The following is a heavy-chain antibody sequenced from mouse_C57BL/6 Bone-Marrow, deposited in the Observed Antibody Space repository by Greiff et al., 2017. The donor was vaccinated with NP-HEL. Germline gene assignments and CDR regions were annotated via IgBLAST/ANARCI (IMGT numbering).Heavy chain of an antibody. CDR1: GFSLTSYG. V-gene: IGHV2-2*01. CDR2: IWSGGST. Sequence: VQVVESGPGLVQPSQSLSITCTVSGFSLTSYGVHWVRQSPGKGLEWLGVIWSGGSTDYNAACISRLGISKDNSKSQVFFKMNSLQADDTAIYYCAIIYYGNYGDYWGQGTSVTVSS. CDR3: AIIYYGNYGDY. J-gene: IGHJ4*01. D-gene: IGHD2-1*01.